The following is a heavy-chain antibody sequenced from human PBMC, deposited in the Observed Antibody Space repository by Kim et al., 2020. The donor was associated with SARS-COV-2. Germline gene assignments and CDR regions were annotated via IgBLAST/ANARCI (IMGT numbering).Heavy chain of an antibody. CDR2: ISSSSSYI. V-gene: IGHV3-21*01. CDR1: GFTFSSYS. CDR3: ARDPMIVVSGAVEI. J-gene: IGHJ3*02. Sequence: GGSLRLSCAASGFTFSSYSMNWVRQAPGKGLEWVSSISSSSSYIYYADSVKGRFTISRDNAKNSLYLQMNSLRAEDTAVYYCARDPMIVVSGAVEIWGQGRTVTVSS. D-gene: IGHD3-22*01.